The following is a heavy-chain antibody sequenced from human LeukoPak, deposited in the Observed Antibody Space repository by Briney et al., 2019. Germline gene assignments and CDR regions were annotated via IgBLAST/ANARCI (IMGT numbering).Heavy chain of an antibody. J-gene: IGHJ4*02. CDR3: AKDKAGTPLRVCVY. CDR2: ISGSGGNT. Sequence: PGGSLRLSCAASGFTSSSYAMTWVRQAPGKGLEWVSAISGSGGNTYYADSVKGRFTISRDNSKNTLYLQMNSLRAEDTAVYYCAKDKAGTPLRVCVYWGQGTLVTVSS. CDR1: GFTSSSYA. V-gene: IGHV3-23*01. D-gene: IGHD6-19*01.